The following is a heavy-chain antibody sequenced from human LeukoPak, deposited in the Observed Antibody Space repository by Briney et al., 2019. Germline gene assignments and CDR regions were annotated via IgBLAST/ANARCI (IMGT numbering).Heavy chain of an antibody. CDR3: MRDAPGSNTGDY. J-gene: IGHJ4*02. D-gene: IGHD1-14*01. V-gene: IGHV3-48*03. Sequence: GGSLRLSCTASGFSFSSYEFNWVRQAPGKGLEWLSSINVSGGRILYADSVRGRFTISRDNAKNSLYLQMNSLRAEDTATYYCMRDAPGSNTGDYWGQGTLVTVSS. CDR2: INVSGGRI. CDR1: GFSFSSYE.